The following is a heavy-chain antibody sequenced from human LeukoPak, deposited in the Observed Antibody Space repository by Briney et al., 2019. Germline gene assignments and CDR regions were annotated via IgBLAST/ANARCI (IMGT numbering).Heavy chain of an antibody. Sequence: TLSLTCAVYGGSFSGYYWSWIRQHPGKGLEWIGYIYYSGSTYYNPSLKSRVTISVDTSKNQFSLKLSSVTAADTAVYYCARVDVECFDIWGQGTMVTVSS. V-gene: IGHV4-31*11. CDR1: GGSFSGYY. CDR3: ARVDVECFDI. J-gene: IGHJ3*02. CDR2: IYYSGST. D-gene: IGHD3-16*01.